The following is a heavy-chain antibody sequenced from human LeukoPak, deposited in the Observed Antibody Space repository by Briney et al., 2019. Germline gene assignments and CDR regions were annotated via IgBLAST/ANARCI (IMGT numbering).Heavy chain of an antibody. V-gene: IGHV1-18*01. J-gene: IGHJ3*02. CDR2: ISAYNGNT. D-gene: IGHD6-19*01. Sequence: ASVTVSFKASGYTFTNFGISWVRQAPGQGKGGMGWISAYNGNTNYAQKVQGRVTITADTSTSTAYMELRSLRSDDTAVYYCARAGGWAREDYKADAFDIWGQGTMVTVSS. CDR3: ARAGGWAREDYKADAFDI. CDR1: GYTFTNFG.